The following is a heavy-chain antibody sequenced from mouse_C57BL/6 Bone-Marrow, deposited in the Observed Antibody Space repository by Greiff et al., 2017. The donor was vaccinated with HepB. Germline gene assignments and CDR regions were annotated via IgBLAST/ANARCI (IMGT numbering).Heavy chain of an antibody. J-gene: IGHJ3*01. V-gene: IGHV10-1*01. Sequence: EVKLVESGGGLVQPKGSLKLSCAASGFSFNTYAMNWVRQAPGKGLEWVARIRSKSNNYATYYADSVKDRFTISRDDSESMLYLQMNNLKTEDTAMYYCVRHAYYGSSSAWFAYWGQGTLVTVSA. CDR2: IRSKSNNYAT. CDR3: VRHAYYGSSSAWFAY. D-gene: IGHD1-1*01. CDR1: GFSFNTYA.